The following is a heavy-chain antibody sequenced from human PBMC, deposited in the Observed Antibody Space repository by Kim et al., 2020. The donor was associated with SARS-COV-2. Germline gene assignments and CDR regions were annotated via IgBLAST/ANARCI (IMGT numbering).Heavy chain of an antibody. D-gene: IGHD1-26*01. CDR3: ARGVEVGATSFDY. J-gene: IGHJ4*02. Sequence: YTTSHKRRVTISVDTSKNQLSLKLSTVTAADTAVYYCARGVEVGATSFDYWGQGTLVTVSS. V-gene: IGHV4-34*01.